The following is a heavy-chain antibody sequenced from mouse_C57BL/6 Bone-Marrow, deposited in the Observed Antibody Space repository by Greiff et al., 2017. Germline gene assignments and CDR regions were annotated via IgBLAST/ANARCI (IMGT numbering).Heavy chain of an antibody. D-gene: IGHD2-2*01. Sequence: VQLQQSGGGLVQPGGSLTLSCAASGFTFSDYGMAWVRQAPRKGPEWVAFISNLAYSIYYADTVTGRFTIPRENAKNTLYLEMSSLRSEDTALYYCARDLYGFYAMDYWGQGTSVTVSS. CDR1: GFTFSDYG. J-gene: IGHJ4*01. V-gene: IGHV5-15*01. CDR3: ARDLYGFYAMDY. CDR2: ISNLAYSI.